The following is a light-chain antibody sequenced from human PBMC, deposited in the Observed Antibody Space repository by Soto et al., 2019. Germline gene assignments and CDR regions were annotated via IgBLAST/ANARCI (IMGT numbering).Light chain of an antibody. CDR3: QQHGSSPST. Sequence: ENVLTQSPGTLPLSPGERATLSCRASESVSSSFLAWYQQRLGQAPRLLIYGASSRATGIPDRFSGSGSGTDFTLTISRLEPEDFAVYYCQQHGSSPSTFGQGTTVEIK. CDR2: GAS. V-gene: IGKV3-20*01. CDR1: ESVSSSF. J-gene: IGKJ1*01.